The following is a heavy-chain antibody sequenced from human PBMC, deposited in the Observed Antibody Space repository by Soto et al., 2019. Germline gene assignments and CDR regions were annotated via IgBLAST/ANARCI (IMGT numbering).Heavy chain of an antibody. CDR1: GGSISSGAYY. D-gene: IGHD6-13*01. CDR2: SYYSGST. Sequence: QVQLQESGPGLVKPSQTLSLTCSVSGGSISSGAYYWTWIRQHPGKGLEWIGHSYYSGSTYYILSLQRRVTISVDTSKNQYSLKLRSVTAADTAVYYCARDGRLVNYYYYGMDVWGQGTTVTVSS. CDR3: ARDGRLVNYYYYGMDV. J-gene: IGHJ6*02. V-gene: IGHV4-31*03.